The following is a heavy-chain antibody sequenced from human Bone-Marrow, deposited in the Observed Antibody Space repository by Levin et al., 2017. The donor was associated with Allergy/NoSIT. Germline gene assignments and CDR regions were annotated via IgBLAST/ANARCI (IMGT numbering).Heavy chain of an antibody. V-gene: IGHV3-11*01. CDR3: ARQQETVPRIDY. Sequence: SGGSLRLSCAGSGFIFSDYYMNWVRQAPGKGLEWVAYISSLSSTIYYADSVKGRFTISRDNAKKSLFLQMNSLTAEDTAVYYCARQQETVPRIDYWGQGILVTVSS. CDR1: GFIFSDYY. J-gene: IGHJ4*02. CDR2: ISSLSSTI. D-gene: IGHD6-13*01.